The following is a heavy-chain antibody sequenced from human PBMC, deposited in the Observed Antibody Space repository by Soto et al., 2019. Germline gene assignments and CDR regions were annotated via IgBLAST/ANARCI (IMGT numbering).Heavy chain of an antibody. D-gene: IGHD3-22*01. Sequence: SXTLSLTCTVSGGSINTYYWGWVRQPPGKGLEWVGYIYYSGSTTYSPSLKSRVTISVDTSKNQFSLKLNSVTAADTAVYYCARLGGYYQAFDQWGQGSLVTSPQ. CDR3: ARLGGYYQAFDQ. CDR1: GGSINTYY. J-gene: IGHJ4*02. CDR2: IYYSGST. V-gene: IGHV4-59*08.